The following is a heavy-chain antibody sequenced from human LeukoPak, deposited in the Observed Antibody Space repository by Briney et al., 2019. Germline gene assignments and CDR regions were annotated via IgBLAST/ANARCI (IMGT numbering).Heavy chain of an antibody. CDR3: ARGLYGDSTSYYFDY. J-gene: IGHJ4*02. Sequence: SETLSLTCAVYGGSFSGYYWSWIRQPPGKGLEWIGEINHSGSTNYNPSLKSRVTISVDTSKNQFSLKLSSVTAADTAVYYCARGLYGDSTSYYFDYWGQGTLVTVSS. V-gene: IGHV4-34*01. D-gene: IGHD4-17*01. CDR2: INHSGST. CDR1: GGSFSGYY.